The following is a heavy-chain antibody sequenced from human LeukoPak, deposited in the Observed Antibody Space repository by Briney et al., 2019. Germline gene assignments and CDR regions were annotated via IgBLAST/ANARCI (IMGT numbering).Heavy chain of an antibody. J-gene: IGHJ4*02. V-gene: IGHV3-9*01. D-gene: IGHD6-13*01. CDR3: ARDGGSSWYFDY. CDR2: ISWNSGSI. Sequence: GRSLRLSCAASGFTFDDYAMHWVRQAPGKGPEWVSGISWNSGSIGYADSVKGRFTISRDNAKNSLYLQMNSLRAEDTAVYYCARDGGSSWYFDYWGQGTLATVSS. CDR1: GFTFDDYA.